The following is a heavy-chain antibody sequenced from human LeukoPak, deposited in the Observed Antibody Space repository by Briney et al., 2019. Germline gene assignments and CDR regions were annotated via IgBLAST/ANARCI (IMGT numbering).Heavy chain of an antibody. Sequence: SGPALMEPTQTLTLTSTFSGFSLRTSGMSVSWIRQPPGKALEWLARIDWDDDKYYITSLKPGLTISKDTSKNQVVLTMTNMDPVDTATYYCGRISSTGYSCFDFWGQGTLVTVSS. V-gene: IGHV2-70*11. CDR3: GRISSTGYSCFDF. J-gene: IGHJ4*02. D-gene: IGHD3-9*01. CDR2: IDWDDDK. CDR1: GFSLRTSGMS.